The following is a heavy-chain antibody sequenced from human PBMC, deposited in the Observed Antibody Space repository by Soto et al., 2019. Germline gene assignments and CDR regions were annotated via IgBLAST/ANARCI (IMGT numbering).Heavy chain of an antibody. CDR1: GFTFSSYG. V-gene: IGHV3-33*01. Sequence: PGGSLRLSCAASGFTFSSYGMHWVRQAPGKGLEWVAVIWYDGSNKYYADSVKGRFTISRDNSKNTLYLQMNSLRAEDTAVYYCARGYSSSWYYFDPWGQGTLVTVSS. CDR3: ARGYSSSWYYFDP. CDR2: IWYDGSNK. D-gene: IGHD6-13*01. J-gene: IGHJ4*02.